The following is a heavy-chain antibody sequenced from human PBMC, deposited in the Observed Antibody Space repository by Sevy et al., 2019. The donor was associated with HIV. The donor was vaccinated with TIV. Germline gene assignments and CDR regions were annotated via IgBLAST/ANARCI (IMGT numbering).Heavy chain of an antibody. V-gene: IGHV1-18*01. J-gene: IGHJ4*02. Sequence: ASVKVSCKVSGYTFTTYRIFWVREAPGQGLESMGWISPHNGATDYAQKFQGRVTLITDKSTSTAYMELRGLRSDDTAVYICARAYCSGGRCYSLAYWGQGTLVTVSS. CDR1: GYTFTTYR. D-gene: IGHD2-15*01. CDR2: ISPHNGAT. CDR3: ARAYCSGGRCYSLAY.